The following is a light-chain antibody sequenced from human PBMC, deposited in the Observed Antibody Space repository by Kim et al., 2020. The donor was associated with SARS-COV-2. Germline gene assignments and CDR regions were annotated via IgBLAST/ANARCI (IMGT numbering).Light chain of an antibody. V-gene: IGLV1-44*01. CDR1: TTNSGCKT. CDR3: ATWDDSLNGLV. J-gene: IGLJ3*02. Sequence: GQRHTRSCFRNTTNSGCKTVNWYQQLPGTAPKLLLYSNKQRPSGVPDRFSGSKSGTSASLDISGLQSEDEADYYCATWDDSLNGLVFGGGTQLTVL. CDR2: SNK.